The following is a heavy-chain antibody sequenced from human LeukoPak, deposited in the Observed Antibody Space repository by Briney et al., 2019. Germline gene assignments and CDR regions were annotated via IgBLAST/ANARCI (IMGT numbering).Heavy chain of an antibody. CDR1: GFTFSCYW. Sequence: PGGSLRLSCAASGFTFSCYWMYWVRQAPGKGLVWVSRINSDGSSTNYADSVKGRFTISRDNAKNTMYLQMSSLRAEDTAMCYCARGVNNWLDPWGQGTLVTVSS. CDR2: INSDGSST. D-gene: IGHD3-10*01. J-gene: IGHJ5*02. V-gene: IGHV3-74*01. CDR3: ARGVNNWLDP.